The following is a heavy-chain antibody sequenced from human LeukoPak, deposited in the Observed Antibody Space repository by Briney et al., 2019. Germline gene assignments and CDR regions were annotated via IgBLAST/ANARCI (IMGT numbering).Heavy chain of an antibody. V-gene: IGHV3-23*01. Sequence: YAESVKGRFTISRDNSKNTLFLQMNSLRAEDTAVFYCAKRSGYTTGWFFDFWGQGILVTVSS. D-gene: IGHD6-19*01. J-gene: IGHJ4*02. CDR3: AKRSGYTTGWFFDF.